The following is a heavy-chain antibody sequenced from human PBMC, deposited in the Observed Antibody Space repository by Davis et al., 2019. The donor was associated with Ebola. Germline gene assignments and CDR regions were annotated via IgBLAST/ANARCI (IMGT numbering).Heavy chain of an antibody. J-gene: IGHJ4*02. Sequence: PGGSLRLSCAASGFTFSSYGMTWVRQAPGKGLEWVAYISGTTNNAYYPDSVRGRFTISRDNAKSSVYLQMSSLRSEDTAFYYCARANFFDYWGQGSLVIVSS. CDR2: ISGTTNNA. V-gene: IGHV3-48*01. CDR3: ARANFFDY. CDR1: GFTFSSYG.